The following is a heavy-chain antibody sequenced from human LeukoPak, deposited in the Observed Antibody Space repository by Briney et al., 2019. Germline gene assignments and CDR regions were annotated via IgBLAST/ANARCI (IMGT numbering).Heavy chain of an antibody. CDR1: GGSISSYY. D-gene: IGHD1-26*01. CDR3: GRGAPLTVGASRAFDI. V-gene: IGHV4-59*01. CDR2: IYYSGST. Sequence: PSETLSLTCTVSGGSISSYYWSWIRQPPGKGLEWIGYIYYSGSTNYNPSPKGRVPISVDTSKIQVSLKLSSVTAADTAVDYCGRGAPLTVGASRAFDIWGQGTMVTVSS. J-gene: IGHJ3*02.